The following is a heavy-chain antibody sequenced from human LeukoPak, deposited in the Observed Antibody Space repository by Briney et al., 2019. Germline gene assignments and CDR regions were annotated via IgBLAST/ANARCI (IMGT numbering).Heavy chain of an antibody. Sequence: ASVKVSCKASGYTFTGYYMHWVRQAPGQGLEWMGWINPNSGGTNYAQKFQGRVTMTRDTSISTAYMELSRLRSDDTAVYYCARSPGIAVAGTQGYYYYGMDVWGQETTVTVSS. CDR2: INPNSGGT. V-gene: IGHV1-2*02. CDR3: ARSPGIAVAGTQGYYYYGMDV. D-gene: IGHD6-19*01. J-gene: IGHJ6*02. CDR1: GYTFTGYY.